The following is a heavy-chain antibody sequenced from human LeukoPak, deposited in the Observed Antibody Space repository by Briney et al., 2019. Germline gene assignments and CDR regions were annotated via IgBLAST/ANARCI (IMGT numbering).Heavy chain of an antibody. CDR2: INHSGST. J-gene: IGHJ6*03. V-gene: IGHV4-34*01. CDR3: ARGNMYYYYMDV. CDR1: GGSFSGYY. Sequence: SETLPLTCAVYGGSFSGYYWSWIRQPPGKGLEWIGEINHSGSTNYNPSLKSRVTISVDTSLKLSSVTAADTAVYYCARGNMYYYYMDVWGKGTTVTVSS.